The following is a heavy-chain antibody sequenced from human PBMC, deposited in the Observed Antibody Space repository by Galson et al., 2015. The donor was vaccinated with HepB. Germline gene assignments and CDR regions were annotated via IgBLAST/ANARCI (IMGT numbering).Heavy chain of an antibody. Sequence: SVKVSCKASGYTFTGYYMHWVRQAPGQGLEWMGWINPNSGGTNYAQKFQGRVTMTRDTSISTAYMELSRLRSDDTAVYYCASSVIYDFWSGPPKDDAFDIWGQGTMVTVSS. D-gene: IGHD3-3*01. V-gene: IGHV1-2*02. J-gene: IGHJ3*02. CDR2: INPNSGGT. CDR3: ASSVIYDFWSGPPKDDAFDI. CDR1: GYTFTGYY.